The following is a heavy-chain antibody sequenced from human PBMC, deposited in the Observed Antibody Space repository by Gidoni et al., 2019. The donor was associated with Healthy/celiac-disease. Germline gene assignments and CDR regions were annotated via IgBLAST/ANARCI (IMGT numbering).Heavy chain of an antibody. V-gene: IGHV4-39*01. D-gene: IGHD6-13*01. CDR1: GGSISSSSYY. J-gene: IGHJ4*02. Sequence: QLQLQESGPGLVKPSETLSLTCTVSGGSISSSSYYWGWIRQPPGKGLEWIGSIYYSGSTYYNPSLKSRVTISVDTSKNQFSLKLSSVTAADTAVYYCARLGTGSAAEDFDYWGQGTLVTVSS. CDR3: ARLGTGSAAEDFDY. CDR2: IYYSGST.